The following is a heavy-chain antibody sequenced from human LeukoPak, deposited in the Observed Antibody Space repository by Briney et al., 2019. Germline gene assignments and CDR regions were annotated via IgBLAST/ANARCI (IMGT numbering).Heavy chain of an antibody. V-gene: IGHV4-59*01. CDR3: AREHHYYDSSGKREAFDI. CDR2: IYYSGST. Sequence: SETLSLTCTVSGGSISSYCWSWIRQPPGKGLEWIGYIYYSGSTNYNPSLKSRVTISVDTSKNQFSLKLSSVTAADTAVYYCAREHHYYDSSGKREAFDIWGQGTMVTVSS. CDR1: GGSISSYC. J-gene: IGHJ3*02. D-gene: IGHD3-22*01.